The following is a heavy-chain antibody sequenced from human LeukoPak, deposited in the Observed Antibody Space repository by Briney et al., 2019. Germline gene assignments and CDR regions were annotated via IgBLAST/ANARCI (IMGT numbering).Heavy chain of an antibody. V-gene: IGHV4-39*07. CDR3: AKGAGGFSYYNWFDP. Sequence: SETLSLTCTVSGGSISSSPYYWGWIRQPPGKGLEWIGSIYYSGTTHYNPSLESRVTISVDTSKYQFSLKLASVTPADTAIYYCAKGAGGFSYYNWFDPWGQGTLVTVSS. CDR2: IYYSGTT. D-gene: IGHD5-18*01. CDR1: GGSISSSPYY. J-gene: IGHJ5*02.